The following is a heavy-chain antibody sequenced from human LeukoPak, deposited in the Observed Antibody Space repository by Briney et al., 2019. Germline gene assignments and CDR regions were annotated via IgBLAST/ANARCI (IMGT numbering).Heavy chain of an antibody. Sequence: GASVKVSCKTSGYTFSSYDINWVRQASGQGLEWTGWMNPNSGNTGYAEKFQGRVTMTRDTSINTAYMDLSSLESDDTAVYYCARGPRGSGWAHDAFDIWGQGTMVTVSS. CDR1: GYTFSSYD. J-gene: IGHJ3*02. CDR3: ARGPRGSGWAHDAFDI. V-gene: IGHV1-8*01. D-gene: IGHD6-19*01. CDR2: MNPNSGNT.